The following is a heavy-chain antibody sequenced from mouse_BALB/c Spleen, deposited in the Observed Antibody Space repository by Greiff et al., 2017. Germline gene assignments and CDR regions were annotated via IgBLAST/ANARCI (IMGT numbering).Heavy chain of an antibody. CDR1: GFSLTSYG. D-gene: IGHD1-2*01. CDR3: ASITTGAWFAY. CDR2: IWSGGST. J-gene: IGHJ3*01. V-gene: IGHV2-2*02. Sequence: QVQLKESGPGLVQPSQSLSITCTVSGFSLTSYGVHWVRQSPGKGLEWLGVIWSGGSTDYNAAFISRLSISKDNSKSQVFFKMNSLQANDTAIYYCASITTGAWFAYWGQGTLVTVSA.